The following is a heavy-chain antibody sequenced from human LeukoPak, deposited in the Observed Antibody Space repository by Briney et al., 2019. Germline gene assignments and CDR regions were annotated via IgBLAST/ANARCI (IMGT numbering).Heavy chain of an antibody. CDR2: INSDGSST. D-gene: IGHD6-19*01. CDR3: ARGWYRGVTFDY. V-gene: IGHV3-74*01. CDR1: GFTFSSYW. J-gene: IGHJ4*02. Sequence: GGSLRLSCAASGFTFSSYWMHWVRQAPGKGLVWVSRINSDGSSTSYADSVKGRFTISRDNAKNTLYLQMNGLRAEDTAVYYCARGWYRGVTFDYWGQGTLVTVSS.